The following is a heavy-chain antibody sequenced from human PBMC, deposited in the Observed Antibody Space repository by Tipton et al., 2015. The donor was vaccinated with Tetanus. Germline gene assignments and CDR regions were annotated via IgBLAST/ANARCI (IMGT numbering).Heavy chain of an antibody. D-gene: IGHD3-3*01. V-gene: IGHV4-30-2*01. J-gene: IGHJ5*02. CDR2: IYHSGST. Sequence: TLSLTCAVSDGSISSGGYSWSWIRQPPGKGLEWIGYIYHSGSTYYNPSLKSRVTISVDRSKNQFSLKLSSVTAADTAVYYCASRFGVGWFDPWGQGTLVTVSS. CDR3: ASRFGVGWFDP. CDR1: DGSISSGGYS.